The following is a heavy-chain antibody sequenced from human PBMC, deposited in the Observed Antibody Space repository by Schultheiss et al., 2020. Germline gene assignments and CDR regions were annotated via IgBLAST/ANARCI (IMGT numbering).Heavy chain of an antibody. Sequence: GSLRLSCTVSGGSISSYYWSWIRQPAGKGLEWIGRIYTSGSTNYNPSLKSRVTMSVDTSKNQFSLKLSSVTAADTAVYYCRGGYGDYYDYWGQGTLVTVSS. CDR3: RGGYGDYYDY. CDR2: IYTSGST. J-gene: IGHJ4*02. CDR1: GGSISSYY. D-gene: IGHD4-17*01. V-gene: IGHV4-4*07.